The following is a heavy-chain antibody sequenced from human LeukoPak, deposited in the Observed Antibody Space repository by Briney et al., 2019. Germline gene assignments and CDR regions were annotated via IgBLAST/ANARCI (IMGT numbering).Heavy chain of an antibody. CDR2: INPNSGGT. CDR3: GRAPGIATIEY. CDR1: GYTFTANY. J-gene: IGHJ4*02. V-gene: IGHV1-2*02. Sequence: ASVKVSCKASGYTFTANYIHWVRQAPGQGLEWMGWINPNSGGTNYAQRFQGKVTLTRDTSISTVYMEVSRLRYDDTAVYYCGRAPGIATIEYWGQGTLVTVSS. D-gene: IGHD6-13*01.